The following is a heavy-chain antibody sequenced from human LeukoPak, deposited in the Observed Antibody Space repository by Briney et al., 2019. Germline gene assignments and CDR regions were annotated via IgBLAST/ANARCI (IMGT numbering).Heavy chain of an antibody. Sequence: SETLSLTCTVSGGSISSYYWSWIRQPAGKGLEWIGRIYTSGSINYNPSLKSRVTMSVDTSKNQFSLKLSSVTAADTAVYYCAREARTGTRLAYNWFDPWGQGTLVTVSS. D-gene: IGHD1-7*01. J-gene: IGHJ5*02. CDR1: GGSISSYY. CDR2: IYTSGSI. CDR3: AREARTGTRLAYNWFDP. V-gene: IGHV4-4*07.